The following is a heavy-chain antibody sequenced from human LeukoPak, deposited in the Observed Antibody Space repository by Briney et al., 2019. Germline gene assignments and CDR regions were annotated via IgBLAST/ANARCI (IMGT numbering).Heavy chain of an antibody. Sequence: GGSLRLSCAASGFTFSDYHVSWIRQAPGKGLEWDSSISNGGTTIDYADFVQGRFSISRDNVKRLLYLQMTSLRIDDTAVYYCAREYPTGDRFYYGMDRWGLGTTVSVSS. J-gene: IGHJ6*02. CDR1: GFTFSDYH. V-gene: IGHV3-11*01. CDR3: AREYPTGDRFYYGMDR. D-gene: IGHD3-16*01. CDR2: ISNGGTTI.